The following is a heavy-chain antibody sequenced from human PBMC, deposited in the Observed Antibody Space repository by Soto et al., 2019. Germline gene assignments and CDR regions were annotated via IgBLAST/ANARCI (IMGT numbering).Heavy chain of an antibody. J-gene: IGHJ4*02. CDR2: IIPIFGTA. CDR1: GGTFSSYA. D-gene: IGHD3-3*01. V-gene: IGHV1-69*06. Sequence: GASVKVSCKASGGTFSSYAISWVRQAPGQGLEWMGGIIPIFGTANYAQKFQGRVTITADKSTSTAYMELSSLRSEDTAVYYCARDRGDKLLRFLEWYPFDYWGQGTLVTVSS. CDR3: ARDRGDKLLRFLEWYPFDY.